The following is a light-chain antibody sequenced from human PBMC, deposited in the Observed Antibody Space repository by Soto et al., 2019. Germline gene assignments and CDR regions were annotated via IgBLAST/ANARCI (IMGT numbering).Light chain of an antibody. CDR2: AAS. CDR1: QGITSD. Sequence: DIQLTQSPSFLSASVGDRVTITCRASQGITSDLAWYQQEPGKAPKLLIYAASTLQSGVPSRFSGSVSGTEFTLTISSLQPEDFATYYCQQLNSYPQTFGGGTKVEIK. V-gene: IGKV1-9*01. CDR3: QQLNSYPQT. J-gene: IGKJ4*01.